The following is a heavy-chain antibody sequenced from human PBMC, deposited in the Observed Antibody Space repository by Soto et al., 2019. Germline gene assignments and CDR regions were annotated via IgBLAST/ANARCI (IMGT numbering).Heavy chain of an antibody. CDR1: GGSVSSGRYY. Sequence: SETLSLTCTVSGGSVSSGRYYWSWIRQPPGKGLEWIGYIYYSGSTNYNPSLKSRVTISVDTSKNQFSLTLSSVTAADTAVYYCGRVGGRITTVRGVPDRGQGTLVTVSS. CDR2: IYYSGST. D-gene: IGHD3-10*01. J-gene: IGHJ4*02. V-gene: IGHV4-61*01. CDR3: GRVGGRITTVRGVPD.